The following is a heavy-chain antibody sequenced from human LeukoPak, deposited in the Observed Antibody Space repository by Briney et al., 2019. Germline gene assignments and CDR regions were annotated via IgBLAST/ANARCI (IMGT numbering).Heavy chain of an antibody. D-gene: IGHD3-9*01. J-gene: IGHJ4*02. CDR3: ARGSRKGSPTTIFFDY. V-gene: IGHV4-34*01. Sequence: SETLSLTCTLYGDSLNDSYWSWIRQPPGKGLEWIGEINHSGSTNYNPSLKSRVTISVDTSKNQFSLKLSSVTAADTAVYYCARGSRKGSPTTIFFDYWGQGTLVTVSS. CDR1: GDSLNDSY. CDR2: INHSGST.